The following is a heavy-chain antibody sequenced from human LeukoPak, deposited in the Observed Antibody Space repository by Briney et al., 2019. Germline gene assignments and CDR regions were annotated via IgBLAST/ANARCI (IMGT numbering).Heavy chain of an antibody. D-gene: IGHD2-2*02. CDR2: IIPIFGTA. V-gene: IGHV1-69*15. CDR3: ASSAKLRYCSSTSCYRAPYWYFDL. Sequence: GSSVKVSCKASGGTFSSYAISWVRQAPGQGLEWMGRIIPIFGTANYAQKFQGRVTITADESTSTAYMELSSLRSEDTAVYYCASSAKLRYCSSTSCYRAPYWYFDLWGRGTLVTVSS. CDR1: GGTFSSYA. J-gene: IGHJ2*01.